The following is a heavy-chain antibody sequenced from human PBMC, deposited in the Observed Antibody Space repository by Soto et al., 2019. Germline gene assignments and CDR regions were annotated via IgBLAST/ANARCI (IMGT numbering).Heavy chain of an antibody. CDR1: GYTFTSYG. CDR2: ISAYNGNT. V-gene: IGHV1-18*01. CDR3: ARGAYYVILTGYYNSHWYFDL. Sequence: ASVKVSCKASGYTFTSYGISWVLQAPGQGLEWMGWISAYNGNTNYAQKLQGRVTMTTDTSTSTAYMELRSLRSDDTAVYYCARGAYYVILTGYYNSHWYFDLWGRGTLVTVSS. J-gene: IGHJ2*01. D-gene: IGHD3-9*01.